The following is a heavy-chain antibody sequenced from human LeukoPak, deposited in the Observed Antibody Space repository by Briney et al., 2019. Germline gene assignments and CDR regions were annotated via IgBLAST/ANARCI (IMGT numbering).Heavy chain of an antibody. Sequence: SVKVSCKASGGTFSSYAISWVRQAPGQGLERMGGIIPIFGTANYAQKFQGRVTITADESTSTAYMELSSLRSEDTAVYYCARGVGATTPPFFDIWGQGTMVTVSS. V-gene: IGHV1-69*13. J-gene: IGHJ3*02. CDR3: ARGVGATTPPFFDI. CDR2: IIPIFGTA. CDR1: GGTFSSYA. D-gene: IGHD1-26*01.